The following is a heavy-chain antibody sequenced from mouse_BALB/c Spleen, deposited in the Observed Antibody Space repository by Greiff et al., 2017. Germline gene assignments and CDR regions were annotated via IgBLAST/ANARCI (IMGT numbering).Heavy chain of an antibody. J-gene: IGHJ4*01. CDR1: GFTFSNYW. CDR2: IRLKSNNYAT. Sequence: EVQLEESGGGLVQPGGSMKLSCVASGFTFSNYWMNWVRQSPEQGLEWVAEIRLKSNNYATHYAESVKGRFTISRDDSKSSVYLQMNNLRAEDTGIYYCTREYGSRLLYYYAMDNWGQGTSVTDAS. CDR3: TREYGSRLLYYYAMDN. D-gene: IGHD1-1*01. V-gene: IGHV6-6*02.